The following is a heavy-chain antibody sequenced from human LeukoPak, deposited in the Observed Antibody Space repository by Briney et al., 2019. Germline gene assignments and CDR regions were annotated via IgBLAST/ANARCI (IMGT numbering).Heavy chain of an antibody. J-gene: IGHJ4*02. Sequence: TSETLSLTCAVYGGSFSGYYWSWIRQPPGKGLEWIGEINHSGSTNYNPSLKSRVTISVDTSKNQFSLKLSSVTAADTAVYYCATDNSYGSGSYYTWGQGTLVTVSS. V-gene: IGHV4-34*01. D-gene: IGHD3-10*01. CDR1: GGSFSGYY. CDR2: INHSGST. CDR3: ATDNSYGSGSYYT.